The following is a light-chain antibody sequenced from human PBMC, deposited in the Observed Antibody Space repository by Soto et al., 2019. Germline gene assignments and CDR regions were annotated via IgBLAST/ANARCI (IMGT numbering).Light chain of an antibody. J-gene: IGKJ4*01. V-gene: IGKV3D-15*01. CDR1: QNININ. CDR3: QQYKAWPPLT. Sequence: EIVMTQSPLTLSVSPGERATLSCRASQNININLAWYQQRPGQAPRVLIYGASSRASGIPDRFSGSGSGTDFTLTINRLEPDDFAFYYCQQYKAWPPLTFGGGTRVEIK. CDR2: GAS.